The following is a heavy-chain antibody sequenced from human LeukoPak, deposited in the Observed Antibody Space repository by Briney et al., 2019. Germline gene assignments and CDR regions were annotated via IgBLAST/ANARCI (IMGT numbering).Heavy chain of an antibody. V-gene: IGHV6-1*01. CDR1: GDSVSINSAA. Sequence: SQTLSLTCAISGDSVSINSAAWNWIRQSPSRGLEWLGRTYQRSKWYNDYAVSVKSRITINPDISKNQFSLQLNSVTPEDTAVYYCARALSRTDEYYFDYWGQGTLVTVSS. CDR2: TYQRSKWYN. J-gene: IGHJ4*02. CDR3: ARALSRTDEYYFDY. D-gene: IGHD2-2*01.